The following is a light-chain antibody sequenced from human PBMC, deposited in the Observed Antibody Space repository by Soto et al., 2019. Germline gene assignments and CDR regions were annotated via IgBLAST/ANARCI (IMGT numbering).Light chain of an antibody. V-gene: IGKV3-11*01. CDR2: DAS. J-gene: IGKJ5*01. CDR1: QSVSSY. Sequence: EIVLTQSPATLSLSPGERATLSCRASQSVSSYLAWYQQKPGQAPRLLIYDASNRATGIPARFSGSGSGTDFTLTIGSLEPEDFAVYYCQQRSNPITFGQGTRLEIK. CDR3: QQRSNPIT.